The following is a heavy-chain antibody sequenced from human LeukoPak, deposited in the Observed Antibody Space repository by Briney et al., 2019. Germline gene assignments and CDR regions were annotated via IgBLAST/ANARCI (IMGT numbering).Heavy chain of an antibody. CDR3: AIDRAGDLPY. Sequence: PGGSLRLSCGASGFTFSSYAMSWVRQAPGKGLEWVSAIGSGTYYADSVKGRFTISRDNAKNSLYLQMNNLRAEDTALYYCAIDRAGDLPYWGQGTLVTVSS. CDR2: IGSGT. V-gene: IGHV3-23*01. D-gene: IGHD6-19*01. J-gene: IGHJ4*02. CDR1: GFTFSSYA.